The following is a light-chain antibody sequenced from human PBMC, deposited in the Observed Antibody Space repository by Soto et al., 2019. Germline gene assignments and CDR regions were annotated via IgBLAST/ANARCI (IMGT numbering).Light chain of an antibody. CDR1: QTISFY. Sequence: IQMTQSPSSLSASVGDTVTITCRASQTISFYLNWYQQKPGRTPNLLIYATSSLQSGVPSRFDGSGSGTEFTLTISSLQPDDFATYYCQQSLSTPHTFGQGTKLELK. CDR2: ATS. CDR3: QQSLSTPHT. J-gene: IGKJ2*01. V-gene: IGKV1-39*01.